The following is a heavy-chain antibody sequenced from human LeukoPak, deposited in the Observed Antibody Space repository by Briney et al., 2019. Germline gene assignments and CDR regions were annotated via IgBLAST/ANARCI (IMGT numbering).Heavy chain of an antibody. Sequence: PGGSLRLSCAASRFTFSDYSMNWVRQAPGKGLQWVASISSGSVYIYYADSMKGRFTISRDNAKNSMYLQMNSLRAEDTALYYCAKLRLMTTVTNPSDYWGQGTLVTVSS. V-gene: IGHV3-21*04. CDR1: RFTFSDYS. CDR2: ISSGSVYI. J-gene: IGHJ4*02. CDR3: AKLRLMTTVTNPSDY. D-gene: IGHD4-17*01.